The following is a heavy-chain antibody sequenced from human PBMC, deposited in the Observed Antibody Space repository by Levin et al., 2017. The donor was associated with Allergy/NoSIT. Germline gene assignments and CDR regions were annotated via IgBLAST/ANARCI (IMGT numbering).Heavy chain of an antibody. Sequence: PGGSLRLSCAASGFTFSSYAMHWVRQAPGKGLEWVAVISYDGSNKYYADSVKGRFTISRDNSKNTLYLQMNSLRAEDTAVYYCARDQGGWLASNYFDYWGQGTLVTVSS. D-gene: IGHD6-19*01. J-gene: IGHJ4*02. CDR3: ARDQGGWLASNYFDY. V-gene: IGHV3-30*04. CDR2: ISYDGSNK. CDR1: GFTFSSYA.